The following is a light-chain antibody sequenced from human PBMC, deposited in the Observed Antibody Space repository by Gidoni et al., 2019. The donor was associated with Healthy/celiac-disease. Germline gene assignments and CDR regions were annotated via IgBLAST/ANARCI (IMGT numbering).Light chain of an antibody. Sequence: DIRMTQSPATLSASVGDRVTITSRGSQSISGRLAWYQQKPGKVPELLIYKASSLETGVPSRFSGSGSGTEFTLTISSLQPDDFATYYCQQYNNYPWTFGQGTKVEIK. CDR2: KAS. V-gene: IGKV1-5*03. J-gene: IGKJ1*01. CDR1: QSISGR. CDR3: QQYNNYPWT.